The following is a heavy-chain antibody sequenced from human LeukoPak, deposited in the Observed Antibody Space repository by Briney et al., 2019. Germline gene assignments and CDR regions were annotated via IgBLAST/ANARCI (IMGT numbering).Heavy chain of an antibody. Sequence: GGSLRLSCAASGFTFSSYSMNWVRQAPGKGLEWVSYISSSSSTIYYADSVKGRFTISRDNAKNSLYLQMNSLRAEDTAVYYCAKTVTSSYYYYYYYMDVWGKGTTVTISS. J-gene: IGHJ6*03. CDR2: ISSSSSTI. CDR1: GFTFSSYS. V-gene: IGHV3-48*01. CDR3: AKTVTSSYYYYYYYMDV. D-gene: IGHD4-17*01.